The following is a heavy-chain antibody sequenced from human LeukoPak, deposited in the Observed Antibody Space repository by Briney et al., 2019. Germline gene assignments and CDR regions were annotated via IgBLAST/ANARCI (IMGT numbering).Heavy chain of an antibody. CDR2: IIPIFGTA. D-gene: IGHD5-18*01. V-gene: IGHV1-69*06. CDR3: AKTHTGYSYGQGFDY. J-gene: IGHJ4*02. CDR1: GGTFSSYA. Sequence: ASVKVSCKASGGTFSSYAISWVRQAPGQGLEWMGGIIPIFGTANYAQRFQGSVTITADKSTSTAYMELSSLRSEDTAVYYCAKTHTGYSYGQGFDYWGQGTLVTVSS.